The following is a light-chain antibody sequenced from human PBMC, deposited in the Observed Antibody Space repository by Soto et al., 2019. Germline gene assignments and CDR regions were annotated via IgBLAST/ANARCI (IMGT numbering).Light chain of an antibody. V-gene: IGLV2-23*02. CDR3: CSYAGNRRV. Sequence: QSVLTQPASVSGSPGQSITISCTGTYNLVSWYQQHPDKAPKLMIFEVNKRPSGVSYRFSGYKSGNTASLTISALQAEDEADYFCCSYAGNRRVFGGGTKLTVL. CDR1: YNL. CDR2: EVN. J-gene: IGLJ3*02.